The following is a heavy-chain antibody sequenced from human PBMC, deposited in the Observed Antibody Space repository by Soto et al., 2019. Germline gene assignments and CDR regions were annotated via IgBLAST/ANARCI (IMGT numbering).Heavy chain of an antibody. J-gene: IGHJ4*02. CDR3: AREREPRLSDH. CDR2: IKGDGSEK. V-gene: IGHV3-7*03. CDR1: GFTFKRFW. D-gene: IGHD6-6*01. Sequence: EVQLVESGGGLVQPGGSLRLSCATSGFTFKRFWMNWVRQAQGKGLEWVATIKGDGSEKQYADAVKGRFTVSRDNAKNLVYLQMDSMRDEDTALYYCAREREPRLSDHWGQGTLVTVSS.